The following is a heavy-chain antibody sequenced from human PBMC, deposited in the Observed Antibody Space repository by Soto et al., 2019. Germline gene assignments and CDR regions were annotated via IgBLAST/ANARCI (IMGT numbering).Heavy chain of an antibody. CDR2: IYYSGST. D-gene: IGHD2-21*02. CDR1: GGSISSYY. CDR3: ARGAYCGGDCYIDY. V-gene: IGHV4-59*01. Sequence: PSETLSLTCTVSGGSISSYYWSWIRQPPGKGLEWIGYIYYSGSTNYNPSLKSRVTISVDTSKNQFSLKLSSVTAADTAVYYCARGAYCGGDCYIDYWGQGTLVTVSS. J-gene: IGHJ4*02.